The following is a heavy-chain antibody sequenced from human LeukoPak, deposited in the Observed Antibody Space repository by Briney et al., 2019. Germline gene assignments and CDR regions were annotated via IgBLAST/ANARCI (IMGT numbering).Heavy chain of an antibody. D-gene: IGHD5-12*01. V-gene: IGHV4-30-2*01. CDR2: IYHSGST. J-gene: IGHJ4*02. CDR1: GGSISSDGYS. Sequence: SETLSLTCAVSGGSISSDGYSWSWIRQPPGKGLEWIGYIYHSGSTCYNPSLKSRVTISVDRSKNQFSLNLSSVTAADTAIYYCAWGYSGYGPFDYWGQGTLVTVSS. CDR3: AWGYSGYGPFDY.